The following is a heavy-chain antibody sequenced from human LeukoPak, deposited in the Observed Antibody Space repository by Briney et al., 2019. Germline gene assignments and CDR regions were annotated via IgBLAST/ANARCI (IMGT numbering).Heavy chain of an antibody. J-gene: IGHJ4*02. CDR1: GFTFSSYA. V-gene: IGHV3-23*01. CDR3: ATSQTGPTYGAFDF. Sequence: PGGSLRLSCAASGFTFSSYAMSWVRQAPGKGLEWVSAISGSGGSTYYADSVKGRFTISRDNSKNTLYLQMNSLRAEDTAIYYCATSQTGPTYGAFDFWGQGTLVTVSS. CDR2: ISGSGGST. D-gene: IGHD4-17*01.